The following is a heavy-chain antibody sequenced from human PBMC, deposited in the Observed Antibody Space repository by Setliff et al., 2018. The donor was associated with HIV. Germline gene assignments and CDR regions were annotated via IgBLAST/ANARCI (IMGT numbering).Heavy chain of an antibody. D-gene: IGHD1-20*01. V-gene: IGHV2-5*02. CDR2: VYWDDDK. CDR1: GFSLDTRGVG. Sequence: SGPTLVNPTQTLTLTCSFSGFSLDTRGVGVTWIRQPPGKALEWLTIVYWDDDKRYSPSLKSRLSNPKDTSKNQVVLTMTNVDPDDTATYYCAHRPYNSPNWFDPWGQGTLVTVSS. CDR3: AHRPYNSPNWFDP. J-gene: IGHJ5*02.